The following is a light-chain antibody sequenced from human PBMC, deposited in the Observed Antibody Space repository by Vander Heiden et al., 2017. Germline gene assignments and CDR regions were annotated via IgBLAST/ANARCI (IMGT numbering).Light chain of an antibody. CDR1: QSISSY. Sequence: DIQMTQSPSSLSASVGDRVTITCRASQSISSYLNRYQQKPGKAPKLLIYAASSLQSGVPSRFSGSGYGTDFTLTISSLQPEDFATYYCQQSYSTPRFGPGTKVDNK. CDR3: QQSYSTPR. V-gene: IGKV1-39*01. CDR2: AAS. J-gene: IGKJ3*01.